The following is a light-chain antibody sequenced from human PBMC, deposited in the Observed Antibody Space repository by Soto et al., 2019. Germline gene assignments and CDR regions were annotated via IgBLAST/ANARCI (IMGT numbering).Light chain of an antibody. CDR2: TNN. V-gene: IGLV1-44*01. CDR3: AAWDDSLNGSV. Sequence: QLVLTQPPSVSGTPGQRVTISCSGSSSNIGRNTVNWYQQLPGTAPKLLIYTNNQRPSGVPDRFSGSKSGTSGSLAISGLQSDDEADYYCAAWDDSLNGSVFGGGTKLTVL. J-gene: IGLJ3*02. CDR1: SSNIGRNT.